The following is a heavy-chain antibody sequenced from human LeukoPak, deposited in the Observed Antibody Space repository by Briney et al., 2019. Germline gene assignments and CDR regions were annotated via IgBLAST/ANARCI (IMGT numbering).Heavy chain of an antibody. Sequence: SVTLSLTCAVYGGSFSGYYWSWIRQPPGKGLEWIGEINHSGSTNYNPSLKSRVTISVDTSKNQFSLKLSSVTAADTAVYYCARGVEDVVVPAAIFAYYYYGMDVWGKGTTVTVSS. CDR2: INHSGST. D-gene: IGHD2-2*01. J-gene: IGHJ6*04. V-gene: IGHV4-34*01. CDR1: GGSFSGYY. CDR3: ARGVEDVVVPAAIFAYYYYGMDV.